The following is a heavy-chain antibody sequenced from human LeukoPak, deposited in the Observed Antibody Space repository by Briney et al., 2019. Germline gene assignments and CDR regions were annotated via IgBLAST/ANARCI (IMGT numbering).Heavy chain of an antibody. CDR2: ISGSGGST. CDR1: GGTFSSYA. D-gene: IGHD3-10*01. V-gene: IGHV3-23*01. J-gene: IGHJ4*02. Sequence: SCKASGGTFSSYAMSWVRQAPGKGLEWVSAISGSGGSTYYADSVKGRFTISRDNSKNTLYLQMNSLRAEDTAVYYCAKTPGRAVRGAPDYWGQGTLVTVSS. CDR3: AKTPGRAVRGAPDY.